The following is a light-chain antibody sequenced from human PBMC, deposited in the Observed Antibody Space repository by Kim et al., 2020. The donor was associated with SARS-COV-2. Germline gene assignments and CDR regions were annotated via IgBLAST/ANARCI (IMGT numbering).Light chain of an antibody. CDR2: DAS. CDR3: QQRSNWPT. J-gene: IGKJ4*01. CDR1: QSVSSY. V-gene: IGKV3-11*01. Sequence: SLSPEERATLSCRARQSVSSYLAWYQQKPGQAPRLLIYDASNRATGIPARFSGSGSGTDFTLTISSLEPEDFAVYYCQQRSNWPTFGGGTKVDIK.